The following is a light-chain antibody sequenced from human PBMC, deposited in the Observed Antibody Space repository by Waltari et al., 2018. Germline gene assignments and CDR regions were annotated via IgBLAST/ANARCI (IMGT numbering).Light chain of an antibody. CDR2: VKSEGSH. V-gene: IGLV4-69*01. J-gene: IGLJ3*02. CDR1: SGHTTNA. CDR3: QTWGSGIQA. Sequence: QVVLPQSPSAYASLGASVNITCTLDSGHTTNAIAWPQKQPEKGPLFLLSVKSEGSHTKGDGIPNRFSGSSSGAERYRTISSLQSEDEADYYSQTWGSGIQAFGGGTRLTIL.